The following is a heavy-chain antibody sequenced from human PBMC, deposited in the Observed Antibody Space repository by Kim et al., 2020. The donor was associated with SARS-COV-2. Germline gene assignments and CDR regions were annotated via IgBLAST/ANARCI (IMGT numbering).Heavy chain of an antibody. V-gene: IGHV3-7*03. CDR2: INEDGRET. CDR3: RRGHWDGF. Sequence: GGSLRLSCVGSGFIFSSRRINWVRQAPGKGLEWVANINEDGRETHYIDSVKGRFTISRDNTKNSAWLQMNALRAEDTAVYYCRRGHWDGFWGQGTLVTVSS. CDR1: GFIFSSRR. D-gene: IGHD1-26*01. J-gene: IGHJ4*02.